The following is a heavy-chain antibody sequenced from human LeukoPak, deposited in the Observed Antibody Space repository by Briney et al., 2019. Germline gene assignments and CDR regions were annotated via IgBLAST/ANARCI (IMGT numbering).Heavy chain of an antibody. CDR3: ARARRDSGYYKVDY. J-gene: IGHJ4*02. CDR1: GGSLSGSY. CDR2: INHSGSA. Sequence: SETLSLTRAVYGGSLSGSYWSWIRQPPGKGLEWIGEINHSGSANYNSSLKSRVTLSIDKSKNQFSLNLNSVTAADTAVYYCARARRDSGYYKVDYWGQGTLSPSPQ. D-gene: IGHD3-3*01. V-gene: IGHV4-34*01.